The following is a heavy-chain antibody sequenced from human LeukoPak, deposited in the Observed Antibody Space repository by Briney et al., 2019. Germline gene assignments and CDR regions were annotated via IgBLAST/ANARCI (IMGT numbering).Heavy chain of an antibody. Sequence: GASVKVSCKASGGTFSSYAVSWVRLPPGQGLEWLGGIIPVFGTTTYAQKFQAKVTMTADKSTNTAYLEISSPTSDDTAVYYCARCSPGDSSNFYAVLQYWGQGTQVTVST. CDR2: IIPVFGTT. V-gene: IGHV1-69*06. CDR1: GGTFSSYA. CDR3: ARCSPGDSSNFYAVLQY. D-gene: IGHD3-22*01. J-gene: IGHJ4*02.